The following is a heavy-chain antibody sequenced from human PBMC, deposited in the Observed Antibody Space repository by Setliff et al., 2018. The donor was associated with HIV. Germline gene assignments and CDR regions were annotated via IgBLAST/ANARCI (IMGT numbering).Heavy chain of an antibody. CDR1: GFTFSDAD. D-gene: IGHD3-10*01. V-gene: IGHV3-11*03. Sequence: GGSLRLSCVGAGFTFSDADLSWIRQAPGKGLEWISIMTDRETRYTDSVKGRFTISRDNAQNSLYLQMNNLRADDTAVYYCAPPPRGGPGFSYWGQGTLVTVSS. J-gene: IGHJ4*02. CDR2: MTDRET. CDR3: APPPRGGPGFSY.